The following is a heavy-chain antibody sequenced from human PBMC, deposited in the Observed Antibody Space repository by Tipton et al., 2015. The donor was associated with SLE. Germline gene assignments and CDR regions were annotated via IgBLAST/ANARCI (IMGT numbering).Heavy chain of an antibody. V-gene: IGHV4-38-2*01. J-gene: IGHJ4*02. D-gene: IGHD3-9*01. Sequence: GLVKPSETLSLTCAVSGYSISSGFYWGWIRQPPGKGLEWIGNIYHSGSTYYNPSLRSRVTVSVDTSKNQFSLNLSSVTAADTAVYYCARHYGIMSTPLYYFDYWGQGTLVTVFS. CDR2: IYHSGST. CDR3: ARHYGIMSTPLYYFDY. CDR1: GYSISSGFY.